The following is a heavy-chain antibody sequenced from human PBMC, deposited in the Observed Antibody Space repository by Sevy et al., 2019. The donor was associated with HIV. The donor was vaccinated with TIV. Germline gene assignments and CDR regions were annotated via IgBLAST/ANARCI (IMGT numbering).Heavy chain of an antibody. CDR3: ARDLNYYDSSGYHTFDY. V-gene: IGHV1-69*13. Sequence: ASVKVSCKASGGTFSSYAISWVRQAPGQGLEWMGGIIPIFGTANYAQKFQGRVTITADESTSTAYMELSSLRYEDTAVYYCARDLNYYDSSGYHTFDYWGQGTLVTVSS. CDR1: GGTFSSYA. D-gene: IGHD3-22*01. CDR2: IIPIFGTA. J-gene: IGHJ4*02.